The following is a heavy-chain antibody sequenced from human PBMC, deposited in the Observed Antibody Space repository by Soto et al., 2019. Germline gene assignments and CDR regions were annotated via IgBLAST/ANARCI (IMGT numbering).Heavy chain of an antibody. CDR1: GFTFSDYY. J-gene: IGHJ4*02. CDR3: ARVDYDFWSGYDGSYYFDY. V-gene: IGHV3-11*01. CDR2: ISSSGSTI. D-gene: IGHD3-3*01. Sequence: QVQLVESGGGLVKPGGSLRLSCAASGFTFSDYYMSWIRQAPGKGLEWVSYISSSGSTIYYGDSVKGRFTISRDNPKNSLYLQMNSLRAEDPAVYYCARVDYDFWSGYDGSYYFDYWGQGTLVTVSS.